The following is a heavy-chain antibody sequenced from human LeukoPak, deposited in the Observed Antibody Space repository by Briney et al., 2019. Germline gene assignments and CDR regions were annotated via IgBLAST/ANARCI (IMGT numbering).Heavy chain of an antibody. Sequence: GGSLRLSCAVSGITMNTYGMHWVRQAPGKGLEWVAVISHDGSNKYYADSVKGRFTISRDNSKNTLYLQMNSLRAEDTAVYYCARDGGVVVTLNYFDYWGQGTLVTVSS. CDR2: ISHDGSNK. J-gene: IGHJ4*02. CDR3: ARDGGVVVTLNYFDY. V-gene: IGHV3-30*03. CDR1: GITMNTYG. D-gene: IGHD2-21*02.